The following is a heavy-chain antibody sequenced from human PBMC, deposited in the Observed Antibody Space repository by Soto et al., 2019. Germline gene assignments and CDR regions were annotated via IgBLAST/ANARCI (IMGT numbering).Heavy chain of an antibody. J-gene: IGHJ5*02. Sequence: LQSAAELRSPGASVKVSCKTSGYSFARYGVSWVRQAPGQGLEWLGWISGFNGKTEYSQSLRDRVTLTRDTSTGTAYLDLTRIKSDDTAIYYCARDRNYFGPAGANWFDLWGQGTLVTVSS. CDR1: GYSFARYG. D-gene: IGHD3-9*01. CDR2: ISGFNGKT. V-gene: IGHV1-18*01. CDR3: ARDRNYFGPAGANWFDL.